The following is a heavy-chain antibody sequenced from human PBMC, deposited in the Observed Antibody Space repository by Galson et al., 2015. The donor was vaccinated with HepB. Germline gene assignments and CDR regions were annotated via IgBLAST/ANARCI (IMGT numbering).Heavy chain of an antibody. CDR3: ARELVVSAAMSNYSYYFLDV. J-gene: IGHJ6*03. V-gene: IGHV7-4-1*02. D-gene: IGHD2-2*01. CDR1: GYTFTSYA. CDR2: INTNTGNP. Sequence: SVKVSCKASGYTFTSYAVNWVRQAPGQGLEWMGWINTNTGNPTYAQGFTGRFVFSLDTSVSTAYLQISSLKAEDTAVYLCARELVVSAAMSNYSYYFLDVWGKGTTVTVSS.